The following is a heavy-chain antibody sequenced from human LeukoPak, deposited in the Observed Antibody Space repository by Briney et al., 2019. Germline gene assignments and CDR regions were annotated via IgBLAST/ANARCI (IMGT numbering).Heavy chain of an antibody. J-gene: IGHJ4*02. CDR2: ISAYNGNT. Sequence: ASVKVSCKASGYTFTSYGISWVRQAPGQGLEWMGWISAYNGNTNYAQKLQGRVTMTTDTSTSTAYMELRSLRSDDTAVYYCPREDGGSSTSCYDYWGQGTLVTVSS. V-gene: IGHV1-18*01. CDR3: PREDGGSSTSCYDY. D-gene: IGHD2-2*01. CDR1: GYTFTSYG.